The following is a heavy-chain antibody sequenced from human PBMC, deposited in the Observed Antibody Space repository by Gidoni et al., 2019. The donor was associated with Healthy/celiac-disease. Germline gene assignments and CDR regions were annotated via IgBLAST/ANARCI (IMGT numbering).Heavy chain of an antibody. CDR3: ARDGGVVVTASAVRWFDP. J-gene: IGHJ5*02. CDR1: GASVSSNSAA. Sequence: QVQLQQSGPGLVKPSQTLSLTCAISGASVSSNSAAWNWIRQSPSRGLEWLGRTYYRSNWYNDYAVSVKSRITINPETSKNQFSLQLNSVTPEDTAVYYCARDGGVVVTASAVRWFDPWGQGTLVTVSS. V-gene: IGHV6-1*01. D-gene: IGHD2-21*02. CDR2: TYYRSNWYN.